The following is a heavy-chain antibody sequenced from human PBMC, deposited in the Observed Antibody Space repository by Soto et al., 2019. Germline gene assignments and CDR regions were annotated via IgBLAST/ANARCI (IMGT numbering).Heavy chain of an antibody. V-gene: IGHV1-18*01. CDR2: ISAYNGKT. D-gene: IGHD5-18*01. J-gene: IGHJ4*01. CDR3: ARDELPYSYGSLPFF. Sequence: GVSVKASCKDSGYTFTSYGISWLRQAPRQGLEWMGWISAYNGKTNYAQKLQGRVTMTTDTSTSTAYMELRSLRSDDTAVYYCARDELPYSYGSLPFFWAHGTLVTVSS. CDR1: GYTFTSYG.